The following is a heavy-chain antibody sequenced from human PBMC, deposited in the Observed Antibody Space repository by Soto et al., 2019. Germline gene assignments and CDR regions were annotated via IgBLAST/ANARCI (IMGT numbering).Heavy chain of an antibody. CDR1: GFTFSSYA. D-gene: IGHD6-19*01. CDR3: ERAEEVAGPYYLDY. J-gene: IGHJ4*02. Sequence: PGGSLRLSGAASGFTFSSYAMHWVLQAPGKSLAWVAVISYDGTIEYYADSVKGRFTISRDNSKNTLYLQMNSLNPEDMAVYNRERAEEVAGPYYLDYWGQGTLVTVSS. V-gene: IGHV3-30-3*01. CDR2: ISYDGTIE.